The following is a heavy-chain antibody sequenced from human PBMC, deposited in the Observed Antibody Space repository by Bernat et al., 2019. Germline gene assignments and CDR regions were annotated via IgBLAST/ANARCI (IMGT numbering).Heavy chain of an antibody. Sequence: EVQLVESGGGVIQPGESLRLSCAPSGFIFHAYVMHWVRQAPGMGLEWVSRISHDSSATSYADSVKGRFTISRDNSKNSLYLQMNSLRVEDTALYYCVRDNTNWAFDYWGRGTLVTVSS. CDR3: VRDNTNWAFDY. CDR1: GFIFHAYV. J-gene: IGHJ4*02. V-gene: IGHV3-43*02. D-gene: IGHD7-27*01. CDR2: ISHDSSAT.